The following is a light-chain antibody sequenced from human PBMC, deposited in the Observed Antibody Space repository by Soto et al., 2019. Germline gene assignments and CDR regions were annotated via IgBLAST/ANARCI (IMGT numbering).Light chain of an antibody. CDR1: QSVSSN. V-gene: IGKV3-15*01. CDR3: QQYNNWPPWT. CDR2: GAS. J-gene: IGKJ1*01. Sequence: EIVMTQSPATLSVSPGERATLSCRASQSVSSNLAWYQQKPGQAPRLLIYGASTRTTGIPARFSVSGSMTDFTVTISSLQSEDFAVYYFQQYNNWPPWTFGQGTKVEIK.